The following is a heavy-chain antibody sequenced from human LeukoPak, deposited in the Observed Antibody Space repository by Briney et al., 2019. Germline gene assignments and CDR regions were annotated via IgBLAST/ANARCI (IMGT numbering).Heavy chain of an antibody. CDR2: ISAYNGNT. CDR1: GYTLTSYG. J-gene: IGHJ6*03. V-gene: IGHV1-18*01. Sequence: ASVKVSCKASGYTLTSYGISWVRQAPGQGLEWMGWISAYNGNTNYAQKLQGRVTMTTDTSTSTAYMELRSLRSDDTAVYYCASGVVPAAKYYYYYMDVWGKGTTVTVSS. CDR3: ASGVVPAAKYYYYYMDV. D-gene: IGHD2-2*01.